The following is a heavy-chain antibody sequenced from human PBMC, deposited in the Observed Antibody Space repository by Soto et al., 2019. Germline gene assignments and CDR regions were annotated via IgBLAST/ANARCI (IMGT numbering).Heavy chain of an antibody. Sequence: QEQLVESGGGVVQPGRSLRLSCAASGFDFSSYSMYWVRQAPGKGLEWVAAISYDGDNKHYADSLKGRFIISRDNSKNMLFLQMNSLSGEDTALYSCASDGNSRQYYYYGMDVWGHGTAVTVSS. V-gene: IGHV3-30-3*01. CDR1: GFDFSSYS. CDR2: ISYDGDNK. CDR3: ASDGNSRQYYYYGMDV. D-gene: IGHD4-4*01. J-gene: IGHJ6*02.